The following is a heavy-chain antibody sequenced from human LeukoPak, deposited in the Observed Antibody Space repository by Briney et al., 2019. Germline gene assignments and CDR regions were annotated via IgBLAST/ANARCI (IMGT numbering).Heavy chain of an antibody. V-gene: IGHV4-61*02. CDR3: AGTRRYCSGGSCYNWFDP. Sequence: SETLSLTCTVSGGSISSDTYYWSWIRQPAGKGLEWFGRIYDSENSKYNASLKRLVTVSIDTSKNQSSLRLNSVIATDTAADYCAGTRRYCSGGSCYNWFDPWGQGILVTVSS. CDR2: IYDSENS. CDR1: GGSISSDTYY. J-gene: IGHJ5*02. D-gene: IGHD2-15*01.